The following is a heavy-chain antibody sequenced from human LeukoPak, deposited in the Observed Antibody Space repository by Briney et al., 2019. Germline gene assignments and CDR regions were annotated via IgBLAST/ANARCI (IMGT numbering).Heavy chain of an antibody. D-gene: IGHD4-11*01. Sequence: GESLKISCAASGFTFSNYAMGWVRQAPGEGLEWVSALSGDGSSRYYADSVRGRFTISRDNSKNTLFLQMNDLRAEDTAVYYCAKHDYSNYGAFDYWGQGTLVTVSS. J-gene: IGHJ4*02. CDR2: LSGDGSSR. V-gene: IGHV3-23*01. CDR3: AKHDYSNYGAFDY. CDR1: GFTFSNYA.